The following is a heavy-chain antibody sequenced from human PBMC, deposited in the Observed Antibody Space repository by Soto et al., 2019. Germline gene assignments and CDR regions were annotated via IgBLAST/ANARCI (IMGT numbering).Heavy chain of an antibody. D-gene: IGHD2-2*01. V-gene: IGHV3-23*01. CDR3: AKARLLVIVPAAPIDY. Sequence: GGSLRLSCAASGFTFSSYAMSWVRQAPGKGLEWVSAISGSGGSTYYADSVKGRFTISRDNSKNTLYLQMNSLRAEDTAVYYCAKARLLVIVPAAPIDYWGQGTLVTVSS. J-gene: IGHJ4*02. CDR1: GFTFSSYA. CDR2: ISGSGGST.